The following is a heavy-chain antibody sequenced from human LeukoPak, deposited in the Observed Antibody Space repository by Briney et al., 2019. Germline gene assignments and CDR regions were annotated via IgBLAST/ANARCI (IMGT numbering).Heavy chain of an antibody. CDR3: ARHIYVWGPFDY. V-gene: IGHV4-34*01. Sequence: SETLSLTCAVYGGSFSGYYWNWIRQPPGKGLEWIGEINQSGSTNYNPSLKSRVTISIDTSKNQFSLKVSSVTAADTAVYYCARHIYVWGPFDYWGQGTLVTVSS. D-gene: IGHD3-16*01. CDR1: GGSFSGYY. CDR2: INQSGST. J-gene: IGHJ4*02.